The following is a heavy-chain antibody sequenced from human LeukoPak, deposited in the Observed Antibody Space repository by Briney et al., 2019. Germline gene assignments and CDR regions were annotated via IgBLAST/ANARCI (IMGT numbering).Heavy chain of an antibody. V-gene: IGHV3-23*01. D-gene: IGHD3-22*01. CDR3: AKNHGSISYHTDDAFDL. Sequence: GGSLRLSCATSGFTFSTYAMNWVRQAPGKGLEWVSVISVSGGSTYYADSVKGRFTISRDNSKNTLYLQMNSLRAEDTAIYYCAKNHGSISYHTDDAFDLWGQGTMVTVSS. CDR2: ISVSGGST. CDR1: GFTFSTYA. J-gene: IGHJ3*01.